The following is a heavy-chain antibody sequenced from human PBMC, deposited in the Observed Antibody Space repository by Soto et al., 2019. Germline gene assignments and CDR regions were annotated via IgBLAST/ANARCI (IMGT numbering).Heavy chain of an antibody. D-gene: IGHD3-22*01. CDR2: ISYDGSNK. Sequence: QVQLVESGGGVVQPGRSLRLSCAASGFTFSSYGMHWVRQAPGKGLEWVAVISYDGSNKYYADSVKGRFTISRDNSKNTLYLQMNSLRAEDTAVYYCAKGDKYYYDSSGSANDYWGPGTLVTVSS. CDR3: AKGDKYYYDSSGSANDY. V-gene: IGHV3-30*18. J-gene: IGHJ4*02. CDR1: GFTFSSYG.